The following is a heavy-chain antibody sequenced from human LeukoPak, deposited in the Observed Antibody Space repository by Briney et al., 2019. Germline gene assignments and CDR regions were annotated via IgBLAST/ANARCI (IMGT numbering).Heavy chain of an antibody. V-gene: IGHV4-4*07. CDR1: GGSISGYY. CDR2: LDSSGST. J-gene: IGHJ4*02. CDR3: ARGTSCGSKCFFDY. Sequence: SETLSLTCKVSGGSISGYYWSWIRQPAGKGLEWIGRLDSSGSTNYNSSLKSRVTMSIDRSEFSSRLTSVTAADTAIYYCARGTSCGSKCFFDYWGQGILVTVSS. D-gene: IGHD2-21*01.